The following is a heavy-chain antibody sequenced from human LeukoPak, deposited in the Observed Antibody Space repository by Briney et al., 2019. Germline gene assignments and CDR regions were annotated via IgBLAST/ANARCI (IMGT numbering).Heavy chain of an antibody. D-gene: IGHD6-19*01. CDR2: ISYSGNT. Sequence: PSETLSLTCSVSGGSVSSNNHYWTWIRQPPGKGLEWIGYISYSGNTYYNPSLKSRVTISVDTSKNQFSLKLSSVTAADTAVYHCARVWPYSSGWYGGYYFDYWGQGILVTVSS. V-gene: IGHV4-30-4*01. CDR1: GGSVSSNNHY. CDR3: ARVWPYSSGWYGGYYFDY. J-gene: IGHJ4*02.